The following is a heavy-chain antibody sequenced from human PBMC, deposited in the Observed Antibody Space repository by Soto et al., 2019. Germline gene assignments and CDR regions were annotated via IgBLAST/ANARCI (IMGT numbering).Heavy chain of an antibody. J-gene: IGHJ6*02. CDR3: AKADDSSTYFYYYGMDV. D-gene: IGHD6-13*01. CDR1: GFTFNKYG. V-gene: IGHV3-30*18. CDR2: TSYDGSDK. Sequence: QVQLAESGGGVVQPGRSLRLSCVASGFTFNKYGMHWVRQAPGKGLEWVAVTSYDGSDKWYAASVKGRFTISKDNSKNMLFLQMNSLRVEDTALYYCAKADDSSTYFYYYGMDVWGLGTPVTVSS.